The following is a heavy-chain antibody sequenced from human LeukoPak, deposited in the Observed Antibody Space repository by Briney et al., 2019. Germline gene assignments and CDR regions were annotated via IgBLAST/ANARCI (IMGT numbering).Heavy chain of an antibody. CDR1: GGSFSGYY. D-gene: IGHD6-19*01. CDR3: AGGLQWLAHDC. J-gene: IGHJ4*02. V-gene: IGHV4-59*08. Sequence: SETLSLTCAVYGGSFSGYYWSWIRQPPGKRLEWIGSTYNSGSTNYNPSLKSRVTISVDTSKNQLSLKLSSVTAADTAMYYCAGGLQWLAHDCWGQGTLVTVSS. CDR2: TYNSGST.